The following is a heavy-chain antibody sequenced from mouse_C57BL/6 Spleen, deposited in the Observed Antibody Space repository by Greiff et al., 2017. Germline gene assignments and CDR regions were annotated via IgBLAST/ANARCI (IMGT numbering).Heavy chain of an antibody. CDR2: IYPGGGDT. V-gene: IGHV1-80*01. CDR3: AGEGDYSNYY. D-gene: IGHD2-5*01. Sequence: QVQLQQSGAELVKPGASVKISCKASGYAFSSYWMNWVKQRPGKGLEWIGQIYPGGGDTNYNGKFKGEATLTADKSSSTAYLQLSSLTSEDSAVYIGAGEGDYSNYYWGQGTPLTVSS. J-gene: IGHJ2*01. CDR1: GYAFSSYW.